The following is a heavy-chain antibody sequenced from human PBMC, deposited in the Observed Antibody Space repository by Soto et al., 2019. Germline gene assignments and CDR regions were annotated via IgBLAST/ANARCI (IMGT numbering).Heavy chain of an antibody. CDR2: ISAYNGNT. CDR1: GYTFTSYG. D-gene: IGHD5-18*01. V-gene: IGHV1-18*01. Sequence: QVQLVQSGAEVKKPGASVKVSCKASGYTFTSYGISWVRQAPGQGLEWMGWISAYNGNTNYAQKLQGRVTMTTDTSTSTAYMEPRSLRSDDTAVYYCARVKSTPGGYSYGYGAFDYWGQGTLVTVSS. CDR3: ARVKSTPGGYSYGYGAFDY. J-gene: IGHJ4*02.